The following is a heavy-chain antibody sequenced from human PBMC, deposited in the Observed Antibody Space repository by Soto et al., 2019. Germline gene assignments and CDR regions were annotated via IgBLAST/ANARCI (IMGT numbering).Heavy chain of an antibody. V-gene: IGHV1-2*02. D-gene: IGHD2-15*01. CDR2: INAHSGGT. Sequence: QVQLVQSGAAVKKPGASVKVSCKASGFSFTGYYIHWLRQAPGQGLEWMGWINAHSGGTEYAQKFQGRVTLTRDTSIATAYLTLTSLTSDDTALYYCARQHCSDTSCSFHFDYWGQGTLVTVSS. J-gene: IGHJ4*02. CDR1: GFSFTGYY. CDR3: ARQHCSDTSCSFHFDY.